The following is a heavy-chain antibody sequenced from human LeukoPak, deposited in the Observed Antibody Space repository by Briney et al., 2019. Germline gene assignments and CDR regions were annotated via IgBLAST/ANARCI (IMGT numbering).Heavy chain of an antibody. CDR2: INAHDGHT. V-gene: IGHV1-18*01. J-gene: IGHJ4*02. CDR1: GYTFTRFG. CDR3: ARDIAWNVDY. Sequence: ASVKVSCKTSGYTFTRFGISWVRQGPGQGLEWVGWINAHDGHTDYAQRLQGRVTITMDTSTSTAYMEVRSLRFDDTAVYYCARDIAWNVDYWAQGTLVTVSS. D-gene: IGHD1-1*01.